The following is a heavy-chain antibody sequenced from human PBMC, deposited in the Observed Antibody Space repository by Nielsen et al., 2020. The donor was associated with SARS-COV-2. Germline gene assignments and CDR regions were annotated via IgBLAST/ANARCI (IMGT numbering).Heavy chain of an antibody. J-gene: IGHJ2*01. Sequence: GGSLRLSCVGSGFTFDDYAMHWVRQAPGKGLEWVSGISWNSVSIDYADSAKGRFTISRDNAKSSLYLQMNSLRAEDTAFYYCAKVYGDYVGFFDVWGRGTLVTVSS. D-gene: IGHD4-17*01. CDR2: ISWNSVSI. CDR3: AKVYGDYVGFFDV. V-gene: IGHV3-9*01. CDR1: GFTFDDYA.